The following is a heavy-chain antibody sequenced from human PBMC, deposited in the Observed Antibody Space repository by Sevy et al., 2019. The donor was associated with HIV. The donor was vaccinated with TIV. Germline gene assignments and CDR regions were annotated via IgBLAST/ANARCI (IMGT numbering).Heavy chain of an antibody. V-gene: IGHV3-66*02. J-gene: IGHJ4*02. CDR2: IYSGGST. CDR1: GFTVRSNY. Sequence: GESLKISCAASGFTVRSNYMSWVRQAPGKGLEWVSVIYSGGSTYYADSVKGRFTISRDNSKNTLYLQMNSLRAEDTAVYYCANSPAARDIYDFDYWGQGTLVTVSS. CDR3: ANSPAARDIYDFDY. D-gene: IGHD2-2*01.